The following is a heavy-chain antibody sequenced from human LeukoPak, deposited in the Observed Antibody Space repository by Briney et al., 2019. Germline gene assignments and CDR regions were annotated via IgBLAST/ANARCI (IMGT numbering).Heavy chain of an antibody. Sequence: SETLSLTCTVSGGSISSSSYYWGWIRQPPGKGLEWIGSIYYSGTTNYNPSLKSRVTISVDTSKNQFSLKLSSVTAADTAVYYCARQRAFTYWGQGTLVTVSS. CDR2: IYYSGTT. CDR3: ARQRAFTY. CDR1: GGSISSSSYY. V-gene: IGHV4-39*01. J-gene: IGHJ4*02.